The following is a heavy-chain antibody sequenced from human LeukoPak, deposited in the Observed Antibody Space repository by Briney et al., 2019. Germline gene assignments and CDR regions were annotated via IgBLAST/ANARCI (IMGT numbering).Heavy chain of an antibody. CDR3: ARDSRAYRGAWDVDD. J-gene: IGHJ4*02. V-gene: IGHV3-7*01. D-gene: IGHD1-26*01. CDR2: IKQSGSDK. Sequence: GGSLRLSCAASGFTFSTYCMSWVRQTPGKGLEWVANIKQSGSDKHYADSVKGRFTISRDNAKNSLYQQMNSLRAEDTAVYYCARDSRAYRGAWDVDDWGQGTLVTVSS. CDR1: GFTFSTYC.